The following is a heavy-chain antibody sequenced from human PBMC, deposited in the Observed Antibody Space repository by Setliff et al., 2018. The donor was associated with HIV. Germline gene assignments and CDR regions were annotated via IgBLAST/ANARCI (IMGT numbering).Heavy chain of an antibody. CDR3: AKDTFSKVVATSLGY. Sequence: GGSLRLSRAASGFTFDDYSMHWVRQPPGKGLEWVSLISWDGGSTYYADSVKGRFTISRDDSKNSLYLQMNSLRPEDTASYYCAKDTFSKVVATSLGYWGQGTLVTVSS. CDR2: ISWDGGST. V-gene: IGHV3-43*01. CDR1: GFTFDDYS. J-gene: IGHJ4*02. D-gene: IGHD5-12*01.